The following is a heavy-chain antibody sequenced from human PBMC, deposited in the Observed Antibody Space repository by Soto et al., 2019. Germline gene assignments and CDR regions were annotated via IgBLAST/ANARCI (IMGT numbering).Heavy chain of an antibody. D-gene: IGHD3-22*01. CDR1: GGSFSGYY. CDR3: ARVGSYDSSGYYYVCDY. Sequence: SETLSLTCAVYGGSFSGYYWSWIRQPPGKGLEWIGEINHSGSTNYNPSLKSRVTISVDTSKNQFSLKLSSVTAADTAVYYCARVGSYDSSGYYYVCDYWGQGTLVTVSS. V-gene: IGHV4-34*01. J-gene: IGHJ4*02. CDR2: INHSGST.